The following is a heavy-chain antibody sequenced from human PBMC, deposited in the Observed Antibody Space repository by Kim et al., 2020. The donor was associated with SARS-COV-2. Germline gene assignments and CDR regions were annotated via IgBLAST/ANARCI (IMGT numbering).Heavy chain of an antibody. D-gene: IGHD6-19*01. CDR1: GYSISSGYY. Sequence: SETLSLTCTVSGYSISSGYYWGWIRQPPGKGLEWIGTMYHSGNTYYNPSLKSRLTISIDTSKNQFSLKLSSVTAADTAMYYCARADSGWWAFDIWGQGT. V-gene: IGHV4-38-2*02. CDR3: ARADSGWWAFDI. CDR2: MYHSGNT. J-gene: IGHJ3*02.